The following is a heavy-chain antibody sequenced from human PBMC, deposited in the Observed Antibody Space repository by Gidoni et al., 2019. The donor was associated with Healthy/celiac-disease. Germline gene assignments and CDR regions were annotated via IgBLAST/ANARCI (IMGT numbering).Heavy chain of an antibody. CDR1: GYSFTSYW. D-gene: IGHD3-9*01. J-gene: IGHJ5*02. V-gene: IGHV5-51*01. CDR3: ARRVGDILTGYHNWFDP. Sequence: EVQLVQSGAEVKKPGESLKISCKGYGYSFTSYWIGWVRQMPGKGLEWMGIIYPGDSDTRYSPSFQGQVTISADKSISTAYLQWSSLKASDTAMYYCARRVGDILTGYHNWFDPWGQGTLVTVSS. CDR2: IYPGDSDT.